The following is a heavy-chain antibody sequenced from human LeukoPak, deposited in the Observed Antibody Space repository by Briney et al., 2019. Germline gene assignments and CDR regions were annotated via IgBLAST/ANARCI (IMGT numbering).Heavy chain of an antibody. CDR2: INPNSGGT. CDR3: ARDPSGSDYDDAFDI. V-gene: IGHV1-2*02. J-gene: IGHJ3*02. Sequence: GASVKVSCKASGYTFTGYYMHWVRQAPGQGLEWMGWINPNSGGTNYAQKFQGRVTMTRDTSISTAYMELSRLRSDDTAVYYCARDPSGSDYDDAFDIWGQGTMVTVSS. D-gene: IGHD5-12*01. CDR1: GYTFTGYY.